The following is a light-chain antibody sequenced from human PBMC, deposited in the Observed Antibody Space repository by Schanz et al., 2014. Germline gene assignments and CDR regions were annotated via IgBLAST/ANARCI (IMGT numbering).Light chain of an antibody. CDR3: SSYTSSNTVV. CDR1: SSDVGGHNY. CDR2: DVS. J-gene: IGLJ3*02. V-gene: IGLV2-14*01. Sequence: QSVLTQPASVSGSPGQSITISCTGTSSDVGGHNYVSWYQQHPGKVPKVMIYDVSNRPSGVSNRFSGSKSGNTASLTISGLQAEDEADYYCSSYTSSNTVVFGGGTKLTVL.